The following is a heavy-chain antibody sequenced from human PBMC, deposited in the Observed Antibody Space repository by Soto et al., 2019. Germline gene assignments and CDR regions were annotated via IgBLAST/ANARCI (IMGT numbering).Heavy chain of an antibody. D-gene: IGHD3-10*01. J-gene: IGHJ5*02. V-gene: IGHV4-59*08. CDR2: IHYRGGT. Sequence: QVQLQESGPGLVKPSETLSLTCTVSGGSISSYYWSWIRQPPGKGLEWIGYIHYRGGTNYNPSPNAPVTTSMVPPQDHFSPELCSLTAAAPAVYYLAYGGAGLRVAWGQGPLVTFSS. CDR1: GGSISSYY. CDR3: AYGGAGLRVA.